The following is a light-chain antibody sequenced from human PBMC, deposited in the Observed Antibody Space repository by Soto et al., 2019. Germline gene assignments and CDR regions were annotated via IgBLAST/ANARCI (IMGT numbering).Light chain of an antibody. CDR2: EVS. V-gene: IGLV2-14*01. J-gene: IGLJ2*01. Sequence: QSALTQPASVSGSPGQSITISCTGTSSDVGGYNYVSWYQQHPGKAPKLMISEVSHRPSGVSNRFSGSKSGNTASLTISGLQAEDEADYYCSSYTSSSPLVIFGGGTKLTV. CDR1: SSDVGGYNY. CDR3: SSYTSSSPLVI.